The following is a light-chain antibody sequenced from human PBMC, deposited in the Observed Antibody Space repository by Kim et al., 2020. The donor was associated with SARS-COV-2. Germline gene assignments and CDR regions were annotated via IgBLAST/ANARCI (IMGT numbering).Light chain of an antibody. Sequence: SYELTQPLSVSVALGQTARITCGGNNIGSKNVHWYQQKPGQAPLLVIYRDSSRPSGIPERFSGSNSGNTATLTISRAQAGDEADYYCQVWDSNTVVFGGGTQLTVL. V-gene: IGLV3-9*01. CDR2: RDS. CDR1: NIGSKN. CDR3: QVWDSNTVV. J-gene: IGLJ2*01.